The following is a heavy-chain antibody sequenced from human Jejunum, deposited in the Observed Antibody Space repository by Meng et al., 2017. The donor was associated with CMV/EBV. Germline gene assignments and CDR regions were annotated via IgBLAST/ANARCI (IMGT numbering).Heavy chain of an antibody. Sequence: SGFTFRRYAMSWVRQAPGKGREWVSAISGSDGSTYYADSVTARFTISRDNSKNTLYLQMNSLRAEDTAVYYCAKLGIAAAGMVDYWGQGTLVTFSS. D-gene: IGHD6-13*01. CDR1: GFTFRRYA. J-gene: IGHJ4*02. V-gene: IGHV3-23*01. CDR2: ISGSDGST. CDR3: AKLGIAAAGMVDY.